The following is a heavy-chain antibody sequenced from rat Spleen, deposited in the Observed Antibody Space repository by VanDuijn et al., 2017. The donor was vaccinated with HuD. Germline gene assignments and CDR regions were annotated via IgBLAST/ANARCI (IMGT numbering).Heavy chain of an antibody. V-gene: IGHV2S12*01. Sequence: QVQLKESGPGLVQPSQTLSLTCTVSGFSLTSNGVSWVRQPPGKGLEWIAAISSGGSTYYNSALKSRLSISRDTSKSQVFLKMNSLQTEDTAIYFCTRDFMDAWGQGASVTVSS. CDR2: ISSGGST. J-gene: IGHJ4*01. CDR3: TRDFMDA. CDR1: GFSLTSNG.